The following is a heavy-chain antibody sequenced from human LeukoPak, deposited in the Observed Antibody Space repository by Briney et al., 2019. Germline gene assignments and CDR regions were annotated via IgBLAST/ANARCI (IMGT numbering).Heavy chain of an antibody. CDR1: GYIFTDYY. D-gene: IGHD5-18*01. CDR2: INPSGGST. CDR3: ARAVDTAKAD. V-gene: IGHV1-46*01. J-gene: IGHJ4*02. Sequence: ALVKVSCKASGYIFTDYYMHWVRQAPGQGLEWMGIINPSGGSTSYAQKFQGRVTMTRDTSTSTVYMELSSLRSEDTAVYYCARAVDTAKADWGQGTLVTVSS.